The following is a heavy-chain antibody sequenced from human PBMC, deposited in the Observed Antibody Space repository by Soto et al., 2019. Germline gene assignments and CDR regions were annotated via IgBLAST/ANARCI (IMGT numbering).Heavy chain of an antibody. D-gene: IGHD1-26*01. CDR1: GYTFTSYG. CDR2: ISAYNGNT. Sequence: EASVKVSCKASGYTFTSYGISWVRQAPGQGLEWMGWISAYNGNTNYAQKLQGRVTMTTDTSTSTAYMELRSLRSDDTAVYYCAFQEWDYYYGMDVWGQGTTVPVSS. CDR3: AFQEWDYYYGMDV. V-gene: IGHV1-18*01. J-gene: IGHJ6*02.